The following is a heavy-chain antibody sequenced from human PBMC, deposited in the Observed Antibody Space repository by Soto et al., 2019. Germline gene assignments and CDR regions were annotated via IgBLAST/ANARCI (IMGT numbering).Heavy chain of an antibody. CDR2: ISSSSSTI. D-gene: IGHD1-7*01. V-gene: IGHV3-48*01. CDR3: ARDRGLELPSDRGYDSGFDY. J-gene: IGHJ4*02. CDR1: GFTFSYYS. Sequence: EVQLVESGGGLVQPGGSLRLSCAASGFTFSYYSMTWVRQAPGKGLEWVSYISSSSSTIYYADSVKGRFTISRDNAKNSLYLQMSSLRAEDTAVYYCARDRGLELPSDRGYDSGFDYWGQGTLVTVSS.